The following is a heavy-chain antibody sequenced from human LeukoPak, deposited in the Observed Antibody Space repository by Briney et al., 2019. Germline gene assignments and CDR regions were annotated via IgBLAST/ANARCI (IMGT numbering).Heavy chain of an antibody. CDR1: GFTFSSYG. Sequence: PGGSLRLSCAASGFTFSSYGMHWVRQAPGKGLEWVAVISYDGSNKYYADSVKGRFTISRDNSKNTLYLQMNSLRAEDTAVYYCARGSTMVRGVIITPLDWGQGTLVTVSS. J-gene: IGHJ4*02. CDR2: ISYDGSNK. V-gene: IGHV3-30*03. D-gene: IGHD3-10*01. CDR3: ARGSTMVRGVIITPLD.